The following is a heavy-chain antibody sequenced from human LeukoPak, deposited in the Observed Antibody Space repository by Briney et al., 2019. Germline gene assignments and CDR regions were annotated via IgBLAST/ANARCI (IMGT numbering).Heavy chain of an antibody. Sequence: SESLSLTCTVSGGSISSGGYYWSWIRQHPGKGLEWIGYIYYSGSTYYNPSLKSRVTISVDTSKNQFSLKLSSVTAADTAVYYCARMYNWNDDWFDPWGQGTLVTVSS. D-gene: IGHD1-1*01. J-gene: IGHJ5*02. CDR1: GGSISSGGYY. CDR3: ARMYNWNDDWFDP. V-gene: IGHV4-31*03. CDR2: IYYSGST.